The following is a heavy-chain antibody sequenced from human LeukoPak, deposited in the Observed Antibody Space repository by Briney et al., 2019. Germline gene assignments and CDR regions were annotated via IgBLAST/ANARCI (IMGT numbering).Heavy chain of an antibody. V-gene: IGHV4-34*01. CDR3: ARRPMVRGVIDY. D-gene: IGHD3-10*01. CDR2: INHSGST. Sequence: SETLSLTCAVYGGSFSGYYWCWIRQPPGDGLEWIGEINHSGSTNYNPSLKSRVTISVDTSKNQFSLKLSSVTAADTAVYYCARRPMVRGVIDYWDQGTQVTVSS. J-gene: IGHJ4*02. CDR1: GGSFSGYY.